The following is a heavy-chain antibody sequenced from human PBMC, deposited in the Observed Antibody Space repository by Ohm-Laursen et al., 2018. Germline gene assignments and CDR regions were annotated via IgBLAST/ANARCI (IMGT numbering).Heavy chain of an antibody. V-gene: IGHV4-31*01. CDR3: ARYIAAAGGYWYFDL. CDR2: IYYSGST. D-gene: IGHD6-13*01. J-gene: IGHJ2*01. CDR1: GGSISSGGYY. Sequence: TLSLTCTVSGGSISSGGYYWSWIRQHPGKGLGWIGYIYYSGSTYYNPSLKSLVTISVDTSKNQFSLKLSSVTAADTAVYYCARYIAAAGGYWYFDLWGRGTLVTVSS.